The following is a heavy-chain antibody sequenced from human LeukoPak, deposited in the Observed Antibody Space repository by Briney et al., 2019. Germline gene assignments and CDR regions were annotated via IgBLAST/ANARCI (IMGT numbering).Heavy chain of an antibody. D-gene: IGHD3-10*01. CDR2: IKSKTDGGTT. Sequence: GGSLRLSCAASGFTFSNAWMSWVRQAPGKGLEWVGRIKSKTDGGTTDYAAPVKGRFTISRDDSKNTLYLQMNSLKTEDTAVYYCTTMRSMVRGASGDYWGQGTLVTVSS. CDR3: TTMRSMVRGASGDY. J-gene: IGHJ4*02. V-gene: IGHV3-15*01. CDR1: GFTFSNAW.